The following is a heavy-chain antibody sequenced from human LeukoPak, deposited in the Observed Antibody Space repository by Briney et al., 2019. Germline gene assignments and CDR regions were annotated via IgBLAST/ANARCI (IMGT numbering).Heavy chain of an antibody. D-gene: IGHD6-13*01. CDR3: ARGRAIAAAGKGWFDP. Sequence: ASVKVSCKASGYTFTSYGISWVRQAPGQGLEWMGWISAYNGNTNYAQKLQGRVTMTTDTSTSTAYMELRSLRSDDTAVYYCARGRAIAAAGKGWFDPWGQGTLVTVSS. CDR2: ISAYNGNT. J-gene: IGHJ5*02. CDR1: GYTFTSYG. V-gene: IGHV1-18*01.